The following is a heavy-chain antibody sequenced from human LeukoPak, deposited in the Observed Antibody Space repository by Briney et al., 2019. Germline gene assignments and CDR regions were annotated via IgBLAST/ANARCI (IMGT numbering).Heavy chain of an antibody. V-gene: IGHV3-30*18. CDR1: GFIFSNYG. J-gene: IGHJ4*02. CDR2: ISYDESNK. D-gene: IGHD6-13*01. Sequence: GGSLRLSCAASGFIFSNYGMYWVRQAPGKGLEWVAVISYDESNKYYADSVKGRFTISRDNSKNTLSLQMNSLRAEDTAVYYCAKEGHGGSSWPYYFDYWGQGTLVTVSS. CDR3: AKEGHGGSSWPYYFDY.